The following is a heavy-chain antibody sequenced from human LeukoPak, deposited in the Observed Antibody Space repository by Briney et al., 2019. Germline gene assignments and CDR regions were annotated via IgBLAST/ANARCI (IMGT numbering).Heavy chain of an antibody. V-gene: IGHV3-21*01. Sequence: GGSLRLSCAASGFTFSSYSMTWVRQAPGKGLEWVSSISSSGSYIYYADSVKGRFTISRDNAKNSLYLQMNSLRAEDTAVYYCARDMYYDSSGYYTSGASAFDIWGQGTMVTVSS. CDR1: GFTFSSYS. D-gene: IGHD3-22*01. CDR3: ARDMYYDSSGYYTSGASAFDI. J-gene: IGHJ3*02. CDR2: ISSSGSYI.